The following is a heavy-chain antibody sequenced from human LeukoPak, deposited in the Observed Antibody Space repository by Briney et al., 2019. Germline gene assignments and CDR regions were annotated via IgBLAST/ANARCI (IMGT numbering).Heavy chain of an antibody. CDR1: GVSISSYD. D-gene: IGHD2-2*01. CDR3: ASSGDIVVVPATRGIDYYMDV. CDR2: IYTSGST. V-gene: IGHV4-4*09. Sequence: SETLSLTCTVSGVSISSYDWSWIRQPPGKGLEWIGYIYTSGSTNYNPSLKSRVTISVDTSKNQFSLKLSSVTAAGTAVYYCASSGDIVVVPATRGIDYYMDVWGKGTTVTVSS. J-gene: IGHJ6*03.